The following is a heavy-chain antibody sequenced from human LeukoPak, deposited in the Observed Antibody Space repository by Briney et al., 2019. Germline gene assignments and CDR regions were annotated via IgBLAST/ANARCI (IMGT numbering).Heavy chain of an antibody. CDR3: ARDRGGENCGGDCYSAFDP. V-gene: IGHV3-23*01. CDR1: GFTFSSYA. D-gene: IGHD2-21*02. J-gene: IGHJ5*02. CDR2: ISCSGGST. Sequence: GGSLRLSCAASGFTFSSYAMSWVRQAPGKGLEWVSAISCSGGSTYYADSVKGRFTISRDNSKNTLYLQMNNLRVEDTALYYCARDRGGENCGGDCYSAFDPWGQGTLVTVSS.